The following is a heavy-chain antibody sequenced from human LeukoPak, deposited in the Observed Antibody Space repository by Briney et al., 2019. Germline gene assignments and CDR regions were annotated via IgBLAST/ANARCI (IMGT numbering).Heavy chain of an antibody. J-gene: IGHJ4*02. CDR2: ISVSSSTL. CDR1: GFTFSSYS. V-gene: IGHV3-48*02. Sequence: GGSLRLSCAASGFTFSSYSMNWVRQAPGKGLEWLSYISVSSSTLYYADSVKGRFTISRDNAKNSLYLQMDSLRDEDTAVYYCAAREGSSGWSGFDCWGQGTLVTVSS. CDR3: AAREGSSGWSGFDC. D-gene: IGHD6-19*01.